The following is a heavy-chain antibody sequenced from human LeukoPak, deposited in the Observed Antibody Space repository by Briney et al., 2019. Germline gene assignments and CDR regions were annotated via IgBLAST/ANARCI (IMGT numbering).Heavy chain of an antibody. D-gene: IGHD6-19*01. CDR3: AIIAVASQELDY. V-gene: IGHV1-24*01. CDR1: GYTLTELS. Sequence: ASVKVSCKVSGYTLTELSMHWVRQAPGKGLEWMGGFDPEDGETIYAQKFQGRVTMTEDTSTDTAYVELSSLRSEDTAVYYCAIIAVASQELDYWGQGTLVTVSS. J-gene: IGHJ4*02. CDR2: FDPEDGET.